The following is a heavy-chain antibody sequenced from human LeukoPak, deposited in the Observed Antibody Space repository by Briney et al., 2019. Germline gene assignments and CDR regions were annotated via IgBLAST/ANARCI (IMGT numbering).Heavy chain of an antibody. V-gene: IGHV3-23*01. CDR1: GFTFSSYA. Sequence: GRSLRLSCAVSGFTFSSYAMSWVRQAPGKGLEWVSAISGSGGSTYYADSVKGRFTISRDNSKNTLYVQMNSLRAEDTAVYYCATYVRWVQSDHDYWGQGTLATVSS. J-gene: IGHJ4*02. CDR2: ISGSGGST. CDR3: ATYVRWVQSDHDY. D-gene: IGHD5-24*01.